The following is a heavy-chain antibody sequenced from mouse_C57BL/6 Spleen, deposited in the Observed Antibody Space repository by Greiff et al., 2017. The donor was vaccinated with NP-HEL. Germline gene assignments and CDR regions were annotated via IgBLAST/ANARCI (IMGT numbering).Heavy chain of an antibody. Sequence: EVKVVESGGGLVKPGGSLKLSCAASGFTFSDYGMHWVRQAPEKGLEWVAYISSGSSTIYYADTVKGRFTISRDNAKNTLFLQMTSLRSEDTAMYYCATGSSYGGFAYWGQGTLVTVSA. CDR2: ISSGSSTI. V-gene: IGHV5-17*01. J-gene: IGHJ3*01. CDR3: ATGSSYGGFAY. D-gene: IGHD1-1*01. CDR1: GFTFSDYG.